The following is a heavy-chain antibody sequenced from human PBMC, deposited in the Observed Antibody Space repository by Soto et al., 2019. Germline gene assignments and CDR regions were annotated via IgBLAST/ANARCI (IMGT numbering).Heavy chain of an antibody. CDR1: GGSISSYY. Sequence: PSETLSLTCTVSGGSISSYYWSWIRQPPGKGLEWIGYIYYSGSTNYNPSLKSRVTISVDTSKNQFSLKLSSVTAADTAVYYCARDRTPAAGTLYGMDVWGQGTTVTVSS. CDR2: IYYSGST. CDR3: ARDRTPAAGTLYGMDV. V-gene: IGHV4-59*01. J-gene: IGHJ6*02. D-gene: IGHD6-13*01.